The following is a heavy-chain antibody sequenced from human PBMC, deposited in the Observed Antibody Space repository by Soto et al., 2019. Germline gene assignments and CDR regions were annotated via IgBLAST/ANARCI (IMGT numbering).Heavy chain of an antibody. J-gene: IGHJ4*02. V-gene: IGHV3-48*01. CDR1: GFRFRDYS. CDR3: ARDYKDFWSGLFDY. D-gene: IGHD3-3*01. CDR2: ISSSSFTI. Sequence: EVHLVESGGRLVQPGGSLRLSCAASGFRFRDYSMNWVRQAPGRGLEWVSYISSSSFTIHYADSVEGRFVISRDNAKNSLYLQMNSLRVEDTAVYYCARDYKDFWSGLFDYWGQGALVTVSS.